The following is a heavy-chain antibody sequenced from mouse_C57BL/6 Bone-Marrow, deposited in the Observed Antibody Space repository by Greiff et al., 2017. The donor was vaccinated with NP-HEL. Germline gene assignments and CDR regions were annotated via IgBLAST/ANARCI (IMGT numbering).Heavy chain of an antibody. CDR2: IDPENGDT. V-gene: IGHV14-4*01. Sequence: EVQRVESGAELVRPGASVKLSCTASGFNIKDDYMHWVKQRPEQGLEWIGWIDPENGDTEYASKFQGKATITADTSSNTAYLQLSSLTSEDTAVYYCTRLRFDYWGQGTTLTVSS. CDR3: TRLRFDY. J-gene: IGHJ2*01. CDR1: GFNIKDDY. D-gene: IGHD2-2*01.